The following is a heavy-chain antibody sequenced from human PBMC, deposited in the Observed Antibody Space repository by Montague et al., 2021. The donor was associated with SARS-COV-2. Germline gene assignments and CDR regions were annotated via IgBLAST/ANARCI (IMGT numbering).Heavy chain of an antibody. Sequence: QSGAEVKKPGESLRISCKGSGYSFTSYWISWVRQMPGKGLEWMGRIDPSDSYTNYSPSFQGHVTISADKSISTAYLQWSSLKASDTAMYYCARLRFLEWLHIPRGYYGMDVWGQGTTVTVS. CDR2: IDPSDSYT. V-gene: IGHV5-10-1*01. CDR3: ARLRFLEWLHIPRGYYGMDV. D-gene: IGHD3-3*01. J-gene: IGHJ6*02. CDR1: GYSFTSYW.